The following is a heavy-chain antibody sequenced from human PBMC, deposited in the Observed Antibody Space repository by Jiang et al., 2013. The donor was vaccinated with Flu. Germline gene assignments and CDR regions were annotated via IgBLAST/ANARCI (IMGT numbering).Heavy chain of an antibody. CDR1: GYTFTSYA. Sequence: GAEVKKPGASVKVSCKASGYTFTSYAMHWVRQAPGQRLEWMGWINAGNGNTKYSQKFQGRATITRDTSASTAYMELSSLRSEDTAVYYCARVHRYTGTGGDGVYWGQGTLVTVSS. CDR2: INAGNGNT. D-gene: IGHD1-7*01. V-gene: IGHV1-3*01. CDR3: ARVHRYTGTGGDGVY. J-gene: IGHJ4*02.